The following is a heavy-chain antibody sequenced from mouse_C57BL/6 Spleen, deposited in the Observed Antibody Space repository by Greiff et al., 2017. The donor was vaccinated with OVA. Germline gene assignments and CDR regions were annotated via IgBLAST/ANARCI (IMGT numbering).Heavy chain of an antibody. V-gene: IGHV5-6*01. CDR2: ISRGGSYT. J-gene: IGHJ2*01. CDR1: GFTFSSYG. CDR3: ARQITTVVATGGFDY. Sequence: EVMLVESGGDLVKPGGSLKLSCAASGFTFSSYGLSWVRQTPDQRLEWVATISRGGSYTSYPDSVKGRYTISRDKAKNTLYLQMSSLKSEDTAMYYCARQITTVVATGGFDYWGQGTTLTVSS. D-gene: IGHD1-1*01.